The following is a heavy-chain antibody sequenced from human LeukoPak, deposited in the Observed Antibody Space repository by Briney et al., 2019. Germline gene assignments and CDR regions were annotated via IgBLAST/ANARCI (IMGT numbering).Heavy chain of an antibody. J-gene: IGHJ5*02. D-gene: IGHD6-13*01. CDR2: ISEDGSNK. CDR1: GFTFNSYA. Sequence: GGSLRLSCAASGFTFNSYAMPWDRQGPGKGLEWVSLISEDGSNKYYADSVKGRFTISRDNSNNTLYLQMNSVRAEDTAVYYCQGIGGSAAGPCGQGTLVTVSS. V-gene: IGHV3-30*04. CDR3: QGIGGSAAGP.